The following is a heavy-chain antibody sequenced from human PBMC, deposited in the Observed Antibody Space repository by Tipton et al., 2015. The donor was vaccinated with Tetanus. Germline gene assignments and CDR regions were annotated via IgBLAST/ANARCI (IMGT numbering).Heavy chain of an antibody. J-gene: IGHJ3*02. V-gene: IGHV1-2*02. D-gene: IGHD3-22*01. CDR2: INPISGST. CDR3: ARPRQQRVGESLKTTSYDSSGYYYGGDAFDI. CDR1: GYTFTGYY. Sequence: QLVQSGAEVKKPGASVKVSCKASGYTFTGYYMHWVRQAPGQGLEWMGWINPISGSTNYAQKFQGRVTMTRDTSISTAYMELSRLRSDDTAVYYCARPRQQRVGESLKTTSYDSSGYYYGGDAFDIWGQGTMVTVSS.